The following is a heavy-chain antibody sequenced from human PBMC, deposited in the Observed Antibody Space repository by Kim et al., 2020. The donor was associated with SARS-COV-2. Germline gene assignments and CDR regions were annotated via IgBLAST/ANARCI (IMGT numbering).Heavy chain of an antibody. CDR1: GFTFNRSG. Sequence: GGSLRLSCAASGFTFNRSGMHWVRQAPGKGLEWLASISSDGAKKHFADSVKGRFTISRDNSKSTLYVQMNSLRAEDTAVYYCAKANFRLGESYAFDIWGQGTVVTVSS. CDR3: AKANFRLGESYAFDI. D-gene: IGHD3-16*01. V-gene: IGHV3-30*18. J-gene: IGHJ3*02. CDR2: ISSDGAKK.